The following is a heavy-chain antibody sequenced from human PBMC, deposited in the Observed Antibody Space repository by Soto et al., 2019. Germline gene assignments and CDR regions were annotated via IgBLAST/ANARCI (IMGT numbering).Heavy chain of an antibody. CDR2: IWYDGSNK. CDR1: GFTFSSYG. D-gene: IGHD1-26*01. Sequence: GGSLRLSCAASGFTFSSYGMHWVRQAPGKGLEWVAVIWYDGSNKYYADSVKGRFTISRDNSKNTLYLQMNSLRAEDTAVYYCARDEAGIVGLGLSWGQGTLVTVSS. V-gene: IGHV3-33*01. J-gene: IGHJ5*02. CDR3: ARDEAGIVGLGLS.